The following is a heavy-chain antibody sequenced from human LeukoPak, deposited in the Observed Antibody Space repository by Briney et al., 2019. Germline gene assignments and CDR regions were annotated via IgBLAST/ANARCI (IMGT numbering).Heavy chain of an antibody. CDR1: GGSISSGGYY. Sequence: SETLSLTCTVSGGSISSGGYYWSWIRQHPGKGLEWIGYIYYSGSTYYNPSLKSRVTISVDTSKNQFSLKLSSVTAADAAVYYCARELIRYGEFDYWGQGTLVTVSS. V-gene: IGHV4-31*03. J-gene: IGHJ4*02. CDR2: IYYSGST. CDR3: ARELIRYGEFDY. D-gene: IGHD4/OR15-4a*01.